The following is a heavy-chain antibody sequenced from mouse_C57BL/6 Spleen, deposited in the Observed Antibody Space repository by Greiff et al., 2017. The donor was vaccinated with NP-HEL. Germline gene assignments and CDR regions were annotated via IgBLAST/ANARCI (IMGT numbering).Heavy chain of an antibody. D-gene: IGHD4-1*01. Sequence: VHLVESGGGLVKPGGSLKLFCAASGFTFSSYAMSWVRQTPEKRLEWVATISDGGSYTYYPDNVKGRVTISRENAQNNLYLQMRHLNAECPAMYYCASGGLGRGYFDYWGQGTTLTVSS. CDR1: GFTFSSYA. CDR3: ASGGLGRGYFDY. CDR2: ISDGGSYT. V-gene: IGHV5-4*01. J-gene: IGHJ2*01.